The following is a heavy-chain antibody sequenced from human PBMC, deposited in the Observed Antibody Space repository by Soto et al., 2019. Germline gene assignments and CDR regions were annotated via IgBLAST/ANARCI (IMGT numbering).Heavy chain of an antibody. J-gene: IGHJ4*02. CDR1: GFTISECS. CDR2: ITIRTGNV. V-gene: IGHV3-48*02. CDR3: VRESPVSHQTFGYYFDD. D-gene: IGHD3-10*01. Sequence: GGSLRLSCEASGFTISECSMNWVRQAPGKGLEWLAYITIRTGNVLYADSVRGRFTISADNAENSVILQMNSLRDEDSAVYFCVRESPVSHQTFGYYFDDWGQGVLVTVSS.